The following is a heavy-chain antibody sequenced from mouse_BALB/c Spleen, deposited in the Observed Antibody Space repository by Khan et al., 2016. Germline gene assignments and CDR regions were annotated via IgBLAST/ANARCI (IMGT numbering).Heavy chain of an antibody. Sequence: QVTLKESGPGILQPSQTLSLTCSFSGFSLSTSGMGVGWIRQPSGKGLVWLAHIWWDDDKRYNPALKSRLTISKDTSSNQVFLTIASVDTADTATYYCARVYSSYAMDYWGHGTSVTVST. D-gene: IGHD2-1*01. J-gene: IGHJ4*01. CDR2: IWWDDDK. V-gene: IGHV8-8*01. CDR3: ARVYSSYAMDY. CDR1: GFSLSTSGMG.